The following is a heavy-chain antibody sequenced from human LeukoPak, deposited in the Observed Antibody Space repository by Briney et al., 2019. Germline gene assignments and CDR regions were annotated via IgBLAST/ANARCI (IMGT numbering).Heavy chain of an antibody. Sequence: SVKVSCKASGGTFSSYAISWVRQAPGQGLEWMGGIIPIFGTANYAQKFQGRVTITTDESTSTAYMELSRLRSEDTAVYYCARVMPSVTPGSNYYYYYMDVWGKGTTVTVSS. CDR3: ARVMPSVTPGSNYYYYYMDV. V-gene: IGHV1-69*05. D-gene: IGHD2-2*01. J-gene: IGHJ6*03. CDR1: GGTFSSYA. CDR2: IIPIFGTA.